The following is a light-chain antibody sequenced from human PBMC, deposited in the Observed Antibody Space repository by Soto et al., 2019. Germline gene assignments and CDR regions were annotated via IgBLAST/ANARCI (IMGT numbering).Light chain of an antibody. V-gene: IGKV1-5*01. CDR1: QNIERW. CDR2: DVS. J-gene: IGKJ1*01. CDR3: QQFKSDTWT. Sequence: DIQMTQSASTLSASVGDRVTITCRASQNIERWLAWYQQKPGKAPKLLLYDVSSLESGVPSRFSGSGSATEFILTISGLQPDDFATYFCQQFKSDTWTFGQGTKVDIK.